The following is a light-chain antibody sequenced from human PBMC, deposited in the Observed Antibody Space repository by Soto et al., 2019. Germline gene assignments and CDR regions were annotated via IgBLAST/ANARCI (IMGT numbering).Light chain of an antibody. Sequence: IVLTQSPGTLSLSPGERATLSCRASQSVSNNYLAWYQQKPGQAPGLLIFGASTRATGIPDRFSGSGSGTDFTLTISRLEPEDFAVYYCQQYGPPPSFGPGTKVDI. CDR2: GAS. CDR1: QSVSNNY. V-gene: IGKV3-20*01. J-gene: IGKJ3*01. CDR3: QQYGPPPS.